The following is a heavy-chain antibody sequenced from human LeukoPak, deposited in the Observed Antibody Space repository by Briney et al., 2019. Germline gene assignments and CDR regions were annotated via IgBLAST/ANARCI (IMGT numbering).Heavy chain of an antibody. CDR2: INPNSGGT. J-gene: IGHJ4*02. CDR3: ARDRGYSSSPGSFDY. V-gene: IGHV1-2*02. Sequence: ASVKVSCKASGYTFTGYYMHWVRQAPGQGLEWMGWINPNSGGTNYAQKFQGRVTMTRDTSISTVYMELSSLRSEDTAVYYCARDRGYSSSPGSFDYWGQGTLVTVSS. D-gene: IGHD6-6*01. CDR1: GYTFTGYY.